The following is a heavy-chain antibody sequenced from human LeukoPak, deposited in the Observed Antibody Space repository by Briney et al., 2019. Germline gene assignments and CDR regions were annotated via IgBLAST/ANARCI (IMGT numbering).Heavy chain of an antibody. D-gene: IGHD6-6*01. CDR1: GYTFTGYY. CDR3: ARERTAARNWFDL. CDR2: INPNSGGT. Sequence: SVKVSCKASGYTFTGYYMHWVRQAPGQGLEWMGWINPNSGGTNYAQKFQGRVTMTRDTSISTAYMELSRLRSDDTAVYYCARERTAARNWFDLWGQGTLVTVSS. V-gene: IGHV1-2*02. J-gene: IGHJ5*02.